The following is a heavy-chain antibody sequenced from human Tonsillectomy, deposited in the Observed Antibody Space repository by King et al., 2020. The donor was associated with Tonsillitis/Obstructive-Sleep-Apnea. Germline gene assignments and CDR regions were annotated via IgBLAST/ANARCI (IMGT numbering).Heavy chain of an antibody. Sequence: AQLVQSGAEVKKPGASVKVSCKASGYTFTSYYMHWVRQAPGQGLEWMGIINPSGGSTSYAQKFQGRVTMTRDKSTSTVYMELGSLGSEDTAVYYCARGSRVGATTPSYYFDYWGQGTLVTVSS. CDR3: ARGSRVGATTPSYYFDY. J-gene: IGHJ4*02. CDR1: GYTFTSYY. CDR2: INPSGGST. D-gene: IGHD1-26*01. V-gene: IGHV1-46*01.